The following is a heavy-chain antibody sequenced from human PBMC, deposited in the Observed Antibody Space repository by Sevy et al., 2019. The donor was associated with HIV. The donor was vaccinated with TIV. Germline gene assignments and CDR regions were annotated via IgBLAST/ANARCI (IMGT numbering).Heavy chain of an antibody. Sequence: SQTLSLTCAISEDSVSSNSAAWNWIRQSPSRGLEWLGRTYYRSKWYNDYAVSVKSRITINPDTSKNQFSLQLNSVTPEDTAVYYCARVWAPYGSGSYPFDYWGQGTLVTVSS. CDR2: TYYRSKWYN. D-gene: IGHD3-10*01. CDR1: EDSVSSNSAA. J-gene: IGHJ4*02. V-gene: IGHV6-1*01. CDR3: ARVWAPYGSGSYPFDY.